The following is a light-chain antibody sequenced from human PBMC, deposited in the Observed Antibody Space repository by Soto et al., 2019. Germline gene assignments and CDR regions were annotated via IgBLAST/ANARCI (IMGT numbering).Light chain of an antibody. CDR2: TNH. J-gene: IGLJ2*01. Sequence: QSVLTQPPSVSGTPGQKVSISCSGSASNLGGNPVNWYQHLPGAAPKLLIYTNHQRPSGVPDRFSGSKSGTSASLAISGLRSEDEADFYCAAWDDSLNAVVFGGGTKVNVL. CDR3: AAWDDSLNAVV. CDR1: ASNLGGNP. V-gene: IGLV1-44*01.